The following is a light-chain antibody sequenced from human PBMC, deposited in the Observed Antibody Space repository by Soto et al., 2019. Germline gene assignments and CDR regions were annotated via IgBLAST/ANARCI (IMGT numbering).Light chain of an antibody. J-gene: IGKJ2*01. CDR3: QQRDDQYT. V-gene: IGKV3-11*01. Sequence: EIVLTQSPATLSLSPGERATLSCRASQSVTNYVAWYQQKPGQAPRLLIYDASNRATGIPARFSGSGSGTDFTLTISSLEPEDFGVYYYQQRDDQYTFGQGTKLEIK. CDR1: QSVTNY. CDR2: DAS.